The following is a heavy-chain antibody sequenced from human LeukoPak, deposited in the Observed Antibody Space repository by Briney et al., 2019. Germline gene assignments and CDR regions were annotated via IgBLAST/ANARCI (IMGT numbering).Heavy chain of an antibody. Sequence: PGGSLRLSCTASGFTFDDYGMSWVRQAPGKGLEWVSGVNWNGGSTGYVDSVKGRFTISRDNAKNSLYLQMNSLRAEDTALYYCARFNGDYYRIDCWGQGTLVTVSS. CDR2: VNWNGGST. CDR3: ARFNGDYYRIDC. CDR1: GFTFDDYG. D-gene: IGHD4-17*01. V-gene: IGHV3-20*04. J-gene: IGHJ4*02.